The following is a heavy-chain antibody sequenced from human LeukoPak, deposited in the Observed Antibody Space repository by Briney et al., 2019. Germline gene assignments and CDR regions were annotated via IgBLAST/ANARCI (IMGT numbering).Heavy chain of an antibody. V-gene: IGHV3-30*03. Sequence: GGSLRLSCAASGFTFSTYALHWVRQAPGKGLEWVAVISYDGSNKYYADSVKGRFTISRDNSKNTLYLQMNSLRAEDTAVYYCARQPHDYARLRHWFDPWGQGTLVTVSS. CDR2: ISYDGSNK. J-gene: IGHJ5*02. CDR3: ARQPHDYARLRHWFDP. D-gene: IGHD4-17*01. CDR1: GFTFSTYA.